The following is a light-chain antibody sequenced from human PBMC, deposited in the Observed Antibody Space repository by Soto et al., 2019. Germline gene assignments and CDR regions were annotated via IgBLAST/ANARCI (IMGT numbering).Light chain of an antibody. V-gene: IGKV3-11*01. Sequence: IVLTQSPATVSLSPLGIASLSFMASQSVSSYLAWYQQKPGQAPRLLIYDASNRATGIPARFSGSGSGTDFTLTISSLEPEDFAVYYCQQRSNWPPLTFGGGTKVDI. CDR3: QQRSNWPPLT. CDR2: DAS. CDR1: QSVSSY. J-gene: IGKJ4*01.